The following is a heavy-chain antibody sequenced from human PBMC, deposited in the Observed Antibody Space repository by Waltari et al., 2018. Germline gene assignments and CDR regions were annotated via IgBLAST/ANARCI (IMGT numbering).Heavy chain of an antibody. CDR2: INHGVKT. Sequence: VRLDQWGTELVEPWETLSLTCAVYEGSFSAFFWSWVRQAPGTGLEWIGEINHGVKTDYNPSLKSRLFMSVDPSKNQFSLMLSSVTAADTAVYYCVRSHCIGDSCFRYFDSWGQGTLVTVSS. V-gene: IGHV4-34*01. J-gene: IGHJ4*02. D-gene: IGHD2-15*01. CDR1: EGSFSAFF. CDR3: VRSHCIGDSCFRYFDS.